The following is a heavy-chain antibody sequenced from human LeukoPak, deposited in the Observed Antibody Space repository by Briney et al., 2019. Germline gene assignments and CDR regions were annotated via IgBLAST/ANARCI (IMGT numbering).Heavy chain of an antibody. CDR3: ARGRGPYYYDSSGPDY. D-gene: IGHD3-22*01. CDR1: GYTFTNYG. CDR2: ISAYNGNT. Sequence: ASVKVSCKASGYTFTNYGISWVRQAPGQGLEWMGWISAYNGNTNYAQKLQGRVTMTTDTSTSTAYMELRSLRSDDTAVYYCARGRGPYYYDSSGPDYWGQGTLVTVSS. V-gene: IGHV1-18*01. J-gene: IGHJ4*02.